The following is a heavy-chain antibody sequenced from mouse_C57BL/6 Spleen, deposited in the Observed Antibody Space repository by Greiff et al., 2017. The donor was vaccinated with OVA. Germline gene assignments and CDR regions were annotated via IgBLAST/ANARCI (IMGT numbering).Heavy chain of an antibody. CDR1: GYTFTSYW. D-gene: IGHD2-4*01. J-gene: IGHJ1*03. CDR2: IDPSDSET. Sequence: VQLQQPGAELVRPGSSVKLSCKASGYTFTSYWMHWVKQRPIQGLEWIGNIDPSDSETNYNQKFKDKATLTVDKSSCTAYMQLSSLTSEDSAVYDCAREGNYEWYCDVWGTGTTVTVSS. V-gene: IGHV1-52*01. CDR3: AREGNYEWYCDV.